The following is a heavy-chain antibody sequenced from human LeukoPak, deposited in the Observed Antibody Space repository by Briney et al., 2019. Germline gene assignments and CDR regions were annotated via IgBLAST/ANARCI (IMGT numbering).Heavy chain of an antibody. CDR3: ARRRRRVFGVVEDAFDI. CDR2: IYDSGNT. CDR1: GGSISSSTW. D-gene: IGHD3-3*01. J-gene: IGHJ4*02. V-gene: IGHV4-4*02. Sequence: PSETLSLTCGVSGGSISSSTWWSWVRQPPGKGLEWIGEIYDSGNTNYNPSLKSRVTISVDTSKNQFSLKLSSVTAADTAVYYCARRRRRVFGVVEDAFDIWGQGTLVTVSS.